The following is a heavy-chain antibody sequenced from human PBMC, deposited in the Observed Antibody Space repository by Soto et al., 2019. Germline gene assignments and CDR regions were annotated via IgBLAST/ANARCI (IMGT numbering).Heavy chain of an antibody. CDR1: GFTFSSYG. V-gene: IGHV3-30*18. D-gene: IGHD2-15*01. CDR3: ANEGRGGPLADAFDT. Sequence: QVQLVESGGGVVQPGRSLRLSCAASGFTFSSYGMHWVRQAPGKGLEWVAVISYDGSNKYYADSVKGRFTISRDNSKNTLYLQMNSLRAEDTAVYYCANEGRGGPLADAFDTWGQGTMVTVSS. CDR2: ISYDGSNK. J-gene: IGHJ3*02.